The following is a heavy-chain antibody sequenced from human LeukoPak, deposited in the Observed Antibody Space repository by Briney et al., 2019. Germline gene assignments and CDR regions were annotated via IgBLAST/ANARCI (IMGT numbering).Heavy chain of an antibody. D-gene: IGHD2/OR15-2a*01. V-gene: IGHV3-30*02. J-gene: IGHJ4*02. Sequence: GGSRSLPCQTPESTFSSYGFHWARQAPGKGLEWVSFIRYDGSNKYYADSVKGRFTISRDNSKNTLYLQMNSLRAEDTAMYYCAEDFTYGYWGQGTLVTVSS. CDR2: IRYDGSNK. CDR1: ESTFSSYG. CDR3: AEDFTYGY.